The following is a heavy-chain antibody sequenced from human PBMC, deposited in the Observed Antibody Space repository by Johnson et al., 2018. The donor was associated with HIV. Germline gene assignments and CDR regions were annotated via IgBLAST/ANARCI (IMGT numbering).Heavy chain of an antibody. CDR1: GFTVSSNY. V-gene: IGHV3-53*01. CDR2: IYSGGIT. J-gene: IGHJ3*02. CDR3: AKGVRGSSCYDAFDI. D-gene: IGHD6-6*01. Sequence: VQLVESGGGLIQPGGSLRLSCAASGFTVSSNYMTWVRQAPGKGLEWVSVIYSGGITYYADSVKGRFTISRDNSKNTVYLQMNSLRAEDTAVYYCAKGVRGSSCYDAFDIWGQGTMVTAS.